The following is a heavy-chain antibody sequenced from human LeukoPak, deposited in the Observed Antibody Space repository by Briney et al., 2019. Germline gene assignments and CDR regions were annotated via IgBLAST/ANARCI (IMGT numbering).Heavy chain of an antibody. D-gene: IGHD2-15*01. V-gene: IGHV3-7*01. CDR1: GFTFRGSW. Sequence: SGGSLRLSCAASGFTFRGSWMSWVRRAPGRGLEWVANIKQGGSEKYYVDSVKGRFTISRDNAKNSLYLQMNSLRAEDTAVYYCARGGGSYEYWGQGTLVTVSS. J-gene: IGHJ4*02. CDR3: ARGGGSYEY. CDR2: IKQGGSEK.